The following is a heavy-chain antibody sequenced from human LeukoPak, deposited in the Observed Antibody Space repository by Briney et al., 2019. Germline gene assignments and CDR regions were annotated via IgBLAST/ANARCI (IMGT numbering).Heavy chain of an antibody. D-gene: IGHD4-11*01. Sequence: SVKVSCKASGGTFSSYTISWVRQAPGQGLEWMGRIIPILGIANYAQKFQGRVTITADKSTSTAYMELSSLRSEDTAVYYCARGYSNYVGYFDYWGQGALVTVSS. J-gene: IGHJ4*02. CDR3: ARGYSNYVGYFDY. V-gene: IGHV1-69*02. CDR2: IIPILGIA. CDR1: GGTFSSYT.